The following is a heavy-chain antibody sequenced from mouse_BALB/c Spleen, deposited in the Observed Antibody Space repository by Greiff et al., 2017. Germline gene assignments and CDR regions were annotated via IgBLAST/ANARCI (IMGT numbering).Heavy chain of an antibody. D-gene: IGHD3-3*01. CDR1: GFTFSNYW. CDR2: IRLKSNNYAT. J-gene: IGHJ3*01. V-gene: IGHV6-6*02. CDR3: TMGDGFAY. Sequence: EVKVVESGGGLVQPGGSMKLSCVASGFTFSNYWMNWVRQSPEKGLEWVAEIRLKSNNYATHYAESVKGRFTISRDDSKSSVYLQMNNLRAEDTGIYYCTMGDGFAYWGQGTLVTVSA.